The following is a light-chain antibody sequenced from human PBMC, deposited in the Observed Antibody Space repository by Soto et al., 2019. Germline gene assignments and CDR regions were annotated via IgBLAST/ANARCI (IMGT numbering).Light chain of an antibody. J-gene: IGLJ2*01. V-gene: IGLV3-1*01. Sequence: SYDLTQPPSVSVSPGQTASITCSGDKLGDKYACWYQQKPGQSPVLVIYQDSKRPSGIPERFSGSNSGNTATLTISGTQAMYEADYYCQAWDSSTVVFGGGTKLTVL. CDR1: KLGDKY. CDR3: QAWDSSTVV. CDR2: QDS.